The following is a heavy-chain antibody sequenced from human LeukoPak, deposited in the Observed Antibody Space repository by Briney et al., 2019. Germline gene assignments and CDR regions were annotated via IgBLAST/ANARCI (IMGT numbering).Heavy chain of an antibody. CDR3: AAVYDILTGYPFDY. D-gene: IGHD3-9*01. J-gene: IGHJ4*02. Sequence: GVSVKVSCKASGFTFTSSAVQWVRQARGQRLEWIGWIVVGSGNTNYAQKFQERVTITRDMSTSTAYMELSSLRSEDTAVYYCAAVYDILTGYPFDYWGQGTLVTVSS. CDR1: GFTFTSSA. CDR2: IVVGSGNT. V-gene: IGHV1-58*01.